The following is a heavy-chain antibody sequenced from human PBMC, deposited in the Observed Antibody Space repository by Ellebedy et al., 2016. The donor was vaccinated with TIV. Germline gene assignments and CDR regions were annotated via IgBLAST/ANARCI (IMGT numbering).Heavy chain of an antibody. CDR1: GFSFSSYW. V-gene: IGHV3-7*01. CDR2: IRQDGSEK. CDR3: ATDGSYGDYLSPTHAFVM. D-gene: IGHD4-17*01. Sequence: GESLKISCAASGFSFSSYWMTWVRQAPGKGLEWVANIRQDGSEKYCVDSVTGRFTISRDNAKNSLYLQMNSLRAEDTAVYYCATDGSYGDYLSPTHAFVMWGQGTLVTVSA. J-gene: IGHJ3*02.